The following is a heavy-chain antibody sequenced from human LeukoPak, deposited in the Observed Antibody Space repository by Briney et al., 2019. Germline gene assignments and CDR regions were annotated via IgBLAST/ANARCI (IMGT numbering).Heavy chain of an antibody. D-gene: IGHD6-13*01. CDR3: ARVGLIAAAGTPDY. J-gene: IGHJ4*02. CDR1: GFTFSDYY. CDR2: ISTSGSDT. Sequence: PGRSLRLSCAASGFTFSDYYMSWIRQAPGKGLEWVSYISTSGSDTYYADSVKGRFTTSRDNAKNSLYLQMNSLRAEDTAVYYCARVGLIAAAGTPDYWGQGTLVTVSS. V-gene: IGHV3-11*06.